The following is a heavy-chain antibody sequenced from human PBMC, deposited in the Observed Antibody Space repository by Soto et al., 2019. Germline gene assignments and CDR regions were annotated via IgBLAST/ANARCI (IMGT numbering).Heavy chain of an antibody. CDR3: AKRTRQGVAVSPDFDY. J-gene: IGHJ4*02. D-gene: IGHD6-19*01. V-gene: IGHV3-23*01. CDR1: GFTFSSYA. Sequence: GGSLRLSCAASGFTFSSYAMSWVRQAPGKGLEWVSAISGSGGSTYYADSVKGRFTISRDNSKNTLYLQMNSLRAEDTAVYYCAKRTRQGVAVSPDFDYWGQGTLVTVSS. CDR2: ISGSGGST.